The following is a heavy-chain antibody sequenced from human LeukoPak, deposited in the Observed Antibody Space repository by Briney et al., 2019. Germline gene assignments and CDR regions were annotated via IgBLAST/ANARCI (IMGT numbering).Heavy chain of an antibody. J-gene: IGHJ4*02. CDR2: VSLSGLT. Sequence: SETLSLTCGVSGGSITSTNWWSWVRQPPGQGLEWIGEVSLSGLTNYNPTLSSRVIMALDTSKNHLSLNLTSVTAADTAGYYCSRENGAFSPFGYWGQGTLVTVPS. CDR3: SRENGAFSPFGY. CDR1: GGSITSTNW. V-gene: IGHV4-4*02. D-gene: IGHD2-8*01.